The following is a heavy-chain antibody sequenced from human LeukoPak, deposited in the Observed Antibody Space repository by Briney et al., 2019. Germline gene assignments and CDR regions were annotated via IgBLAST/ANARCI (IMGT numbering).Heavy chain of an antibody. CDR1: GYNFISYY. V-gene: IGHV1-46*01. Sequence: ASVKVSCKAFGYNFISYYIHWVRQAPGQGLEWMGIINPSGGSTSYAQKFQDRVTMTRDTSTSTVYMELRSLKSEDTAVYYCAREDVVLVDAVRYYYYGLDVWGQGTKVTVSS. CDR3: AREDVVLVDAVRYYYYGLDV. D-gene: IGHD2-8*01. CDR2: INPSGGST. J-gene: IGHJ6*02.